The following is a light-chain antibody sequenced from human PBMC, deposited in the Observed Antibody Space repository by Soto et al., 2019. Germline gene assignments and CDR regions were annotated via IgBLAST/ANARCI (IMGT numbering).Light chain of an antibody. J-gene: IGKJ4*02. V-gene: IGKV1-39*01. CDR1: QSSSNY. CDR3: QQSYSYPRT. CDR2: AES. Sequence: DIQMTQSPASLSASVGDRVTITCRASQSSSNYLNWYQQKPGKAPKLLIYAESSLQSVVPSRFRGSGSGTDSTLTISSLQPEDFATYYCQQSYSYPRTFGGGTKVDIE.